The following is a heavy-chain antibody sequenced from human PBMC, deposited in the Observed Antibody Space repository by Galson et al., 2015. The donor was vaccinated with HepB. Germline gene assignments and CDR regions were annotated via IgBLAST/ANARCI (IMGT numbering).Heavy chain of an antibody. D-gene: IGHD1-26*01. V-gene: IGHV3-23*01. CDR2: ISGSGGST. J-gene: IGHJ4*02. CDR1: GFTFSRYA. Sequence: SLRLSCAASGFTFSRYAMSWVRQAPGKGLEWVSGISGSGGSTYYADSVKGRFTISRDNAKNTLYLQMNSLRPEDTAVYYCVKDESGTYFWYFDYWGQGTLVTVSS. CDR3: VKDESGTYFWYFDY.